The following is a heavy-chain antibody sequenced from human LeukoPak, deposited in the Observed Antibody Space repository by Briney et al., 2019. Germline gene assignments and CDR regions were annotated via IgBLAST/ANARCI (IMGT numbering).Heavy chain of an antibody. CDR1: GFAFSTYA. Sequence: GGSLRLSCAASGFAFSTYAMSWVRQAPGEGLEWVSTITGSGGSTYYTDCVKGRFTISRDNSKNTLYLQMNSLRADDTADYYGGEGTIVVGNTAYYDYWGQGTLVTVSS. CDR2: ITGSGGST. J-gene: IGHJ4*02. D-gene: IGHD2-2*01. V-gene: IGHV3-23*01. CDR3: GEGTIVVGNTAYYDY.